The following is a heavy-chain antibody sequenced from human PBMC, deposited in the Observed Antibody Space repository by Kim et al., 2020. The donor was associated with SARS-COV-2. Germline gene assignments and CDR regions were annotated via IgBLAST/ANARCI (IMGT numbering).Heavy chain of an antibody. Sequence: SGPTLVNPTPTLTLTCTFSGFSLSTYGVSVGWIRRAPGKALEWLAVIYWDNDNRLSPFLETRLTITKDTSKNQVVLTMTNMDVADTATYFCAHSPSYNWFDAWGQGTLVTVSS. CDR1: GFSLSTYGVS. CDR2: IYWDNDN. V-gene: IGHV2-5*02. CDR3: AHSPSYNWFDA. J-gene: IGHJ5*02.